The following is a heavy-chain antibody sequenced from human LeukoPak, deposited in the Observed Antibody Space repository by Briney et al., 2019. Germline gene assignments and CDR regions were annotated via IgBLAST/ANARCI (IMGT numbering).Heavy chain of an antibody. J-gene: IGHJ4*02. CDR3: AKGDTMIVGIDY. CDR1: GFTFSSYA. CDR2: ISGSGGST. D-gene: IGHD3-22*01. Sequence: PGGSLRLSCAASGFTFSSYAMSWVRQAPGKGLEWVSAISGSGGSTYYTDSVKGRFTISRDNSKNTLYLQMNSLRAEDTAVYYCAKGDTMIVGIDYWGQGTLVTVSS. V-gene: IGHV3-23*01.